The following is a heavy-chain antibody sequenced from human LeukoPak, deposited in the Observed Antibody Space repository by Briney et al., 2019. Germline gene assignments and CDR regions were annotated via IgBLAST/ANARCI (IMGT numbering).Heavy chain of an antibody. CDR3: ARSHDHLWGNYPDY. CDR2: IHHDGRI. CDR1: GFTFSTYTM. J-gene: IGHJ4*02. V-gene: IGHV4-4*02. D-gene: IGHD3-16*02. Sequence: GSLRLSCAASGFTFSTYTMYWVRHPPGKGLEWIGEIHHDGRINYNPSLKSRVTLSVDKSKNQFSLRLNSVTAADTAMYYCARSHDHLWGNYPDYWGQGTLVTVSS.